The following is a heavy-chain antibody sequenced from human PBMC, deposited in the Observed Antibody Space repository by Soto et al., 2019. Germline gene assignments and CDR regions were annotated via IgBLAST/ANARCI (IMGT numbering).Heavy chain of an antibody. D-gene: IGHD4-17*01. J-gene: IGHJ4*02. CDR3: AKGASTTVFAFNDY. Sequence: EVQLVASGGGLVQPGRSLRLSCAASGFTFDDYAMHWVRQGPGKGLEWVSSISWNSGNLGYADSVKGRFTISRDNAKNSLYLQMNSLRGEDTALYYCAKGASTTVFAFNDYWGQGTLVTVSS. V-gene: IGHV3-9*01. CDR2: ISWNSGNL. CDR1: GFTFDDYA.